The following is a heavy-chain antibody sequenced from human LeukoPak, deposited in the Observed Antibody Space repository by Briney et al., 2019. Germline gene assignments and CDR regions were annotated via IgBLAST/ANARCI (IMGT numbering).Heavy chain of an antibody. J-gene: IGHJ4*02. CDR3: AKASGGYCSSISCYHFDY. Sequence: GWSLRLSCAPSGFTFDDYAMHWARQAPGKGRTWVSRISGTSGTRRYADSVNGRFTISRDNAKNSLSLQMNGLRAQDTALYYCAKASGGYCSSISCYHFDYCGQGLLAPVSS. V-gene: IGHV3-9*01. CDR2: ISGTSGTR. CDR1: GFTFDDYA. D-gene: IGHD2-2*01.